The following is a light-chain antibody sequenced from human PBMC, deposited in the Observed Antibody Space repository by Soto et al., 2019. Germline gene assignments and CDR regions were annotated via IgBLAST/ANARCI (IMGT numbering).Light chain of an antibody. Sequence: EIVLTQSPATLSLSPGERATLSCRASQSVSSYLAWYHQKPGQAPRLLIYDASNRATGIPARFSGSGSGTDFTLTISSLEPEDLAVYYCQQRSNWLLGPGTKVDI. CDR3: QQRSNWL. CDR2: DAS. V-gene: IGKV3-11*01. CDR1: QSVSSY. J-gene: IGKJ3*01.